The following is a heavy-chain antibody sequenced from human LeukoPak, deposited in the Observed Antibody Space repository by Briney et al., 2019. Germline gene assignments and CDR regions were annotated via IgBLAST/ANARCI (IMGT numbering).Heavy chain of an antibody. CDR3: ARDEDLGPEDYDILTGPDY. Sequence: GGSLRLSCSASGFTFSTYWMSWVRQAPGKGLEWVANMRRDGNEIYYLDSVRGRFTISRDNAKNSLYLQMNSLRAEDTAVYYCARDEDLGPEDYDILTGPDYWGQGTLVTVSS. J-gene: IGHJ4*02. D-gene: IGHD3-9*01. CDR2: MRRDGNEI. CDR1: GFTFSTYW. V-gene: IGHV3-7*01.